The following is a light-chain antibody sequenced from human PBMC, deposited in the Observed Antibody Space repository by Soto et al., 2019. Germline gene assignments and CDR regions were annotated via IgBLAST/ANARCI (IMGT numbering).Light chain of an antibody. Sequence: IVMTQSPATLSMSPGQRASLYCRASQSIGSNLAWYQHNPGQAPRLLISSASTRATGVPARFSGSWSGTEFTLTISSLQSEDFAVYYCQHYDSWPHTFGQGTKLEIK. CDR3: QHYDSWPHT. CDR2: SAS. CDR1: QSIGSN. V-gene: IGKV3-15*01. J-gene: IGKJ2*01.